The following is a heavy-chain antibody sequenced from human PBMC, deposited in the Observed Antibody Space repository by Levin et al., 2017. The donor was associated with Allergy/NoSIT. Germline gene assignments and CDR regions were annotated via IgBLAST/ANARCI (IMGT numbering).Heavy chain of an antibody. Sequence: SETLSLTCTVSSGSISSYYWSWIRQPPGKGLEWIGYIYYSGSTNYNPSLKSRVTISVDTSKNQFSLKLSSVTAADTAVYYCARGGYDILTGYYPLYYYYGMDVWGQGTTVTVSS. D-gene: IGHD3-9*01. J-gene: IGHJ6*02. V-gene: IGHV4-59*01. CDR3: ARGGYDILTGYYPLYYYYGMDV. CDR1: SGSISSYY. CDR2: IYYSGST.